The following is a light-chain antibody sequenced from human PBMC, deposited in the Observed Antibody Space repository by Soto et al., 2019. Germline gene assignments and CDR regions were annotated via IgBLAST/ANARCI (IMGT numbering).Light chain of an antibody. CDR1: QGISTW. CDR3: QQYDNLPSYT. J-gene: IGKJ5*01. Sequence: DIRMTQSPSSVSASVGARVTITCRASQGISTWLAWYQQKPGKAPKVLIYKASSLESGVPSRFSGSGSGTDFTFTISSLQPEDIATYYCQQYDNLPSYTFGQGTRLEIK. CDR2: KAS. V-gene: IGKV1-12*02.